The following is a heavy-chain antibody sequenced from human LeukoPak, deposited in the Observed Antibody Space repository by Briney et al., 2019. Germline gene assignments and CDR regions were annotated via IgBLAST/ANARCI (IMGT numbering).Heavy chain of an antibody. CDR2: FFYGSGST. D-gene: IGHD6-19*01. CDR3: AGAVAGEEYYFDY. CDR1: DGSISSTTYY. J-gene: IGHJ4*02. V-gene: IGHV4-39*01. Sequence: PSETLSLTCTVLDGSISSTTYYWGWIRRPPGKGLEWVGNFFYGSGSTYYNPSLKSGVAMSVDTSKNQFSLRLISVTAADTAVYYCAGAVAGEEYYFDYWGQGILVTVSS.